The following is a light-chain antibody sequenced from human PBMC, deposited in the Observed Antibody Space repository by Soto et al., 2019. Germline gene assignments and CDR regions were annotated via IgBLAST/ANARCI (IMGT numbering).Light chain of an antibody. Sequence: QSALTQPASVSGSPGQSITISCTGTSSDVGSYNLVSWYQQHPGKAPKLMIYEGSKRPSGVSNRCSGSKSGNTASLTIAGLQAQDEADYYCCSYAGSSTFHYVFGTGTKLTVL. CDR1: SSDVGSYNL. CDR2: EGS. V-gene: IGLV2-23*03. J-gene: IGLJ1*01. CDR3: CSYAGSSTFHYV.